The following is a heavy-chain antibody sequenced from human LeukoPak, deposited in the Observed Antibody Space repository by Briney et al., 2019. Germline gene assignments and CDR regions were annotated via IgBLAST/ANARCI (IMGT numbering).Heavy chain of an antibody. J-gene: IGHJ6*02. Sequence: GGSLRLSCAASGFTFSDYYMSWIRQAPGKGLEWVSYISSSSSYTNYADSVKGRFTISRDNAKNSLYLQMNSLRAEDTAVYYCARVRRSSSWYLDYYYYGMDVWGQGTTVTVSS. CDR1: GFTFSDYY. V-gene: IGHV3-11*06. D-gene: IGHD6-13*01. CDR3: ARVRRSSSWYLDYYYYGMDV. CDR2: ISSSSSYT.